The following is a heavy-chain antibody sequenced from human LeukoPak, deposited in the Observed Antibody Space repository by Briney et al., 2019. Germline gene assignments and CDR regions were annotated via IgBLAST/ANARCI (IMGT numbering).Heavy chain of an antibody. CDR2: VNLQGST. Sequence: SGTLSLTCGVSGGSISNTNWWTWVRQPPGKGLEWIGEVNLQGSTNYNPSLKSRVTISVDTSKNQFSLKLSSVTAADTAVYYCARTFERSEREVAGGIDYWGQGTLVTVSS. V-gene: IGHV4-4*02. J-gene: IGHJ4*02. D-gene: IGHD5-12*01. CDR3: ARTFERSEREVAGGIDY. CDR1: GGSISNTNW.